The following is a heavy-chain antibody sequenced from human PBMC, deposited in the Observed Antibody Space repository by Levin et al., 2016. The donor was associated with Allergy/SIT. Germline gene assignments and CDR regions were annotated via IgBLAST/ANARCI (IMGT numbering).Heavy chain of an antibody. D-gene: IGHD3-10*01. CDR1: GFTFRNYG. V-gene: IGHV3-30*03. J-gene: IGHJ1*01. CDR2: ISYDGSNT. CDR3: ARSKQQMVLGY. Sequence: GESLKISCVASGFTFRNYGMHWVRQAPGKGLEWVAVISYDGSNTFYTDSVKGRFTISRDNSRNTVFLQMNSLTDEDSAVYFCARSKQQMVLGYWGQGTLVTVSS.